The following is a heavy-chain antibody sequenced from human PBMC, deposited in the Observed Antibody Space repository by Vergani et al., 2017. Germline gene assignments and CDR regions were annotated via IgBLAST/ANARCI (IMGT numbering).Heavy chain of an antibody. D-gene: IGHD4-17*01. CDR1: GFTFSSYA. CDR2: ISGSSGST. J-gene: IGHJ4*02. V-gene: IGHV3-23*01. CDR3: ARDPDSTVTTFFDY. Sequence: EVQLLESGGGLVQPGGSLRLSCAASGFTFSSYAVSWVRHAPGKGREWVSGISGSSGSTYYADSVKGRFTIARDNSKNTLYLQMNSLRAEDTAVYYCARDPDSTVTTFFDYWGQGTLVTVSS.